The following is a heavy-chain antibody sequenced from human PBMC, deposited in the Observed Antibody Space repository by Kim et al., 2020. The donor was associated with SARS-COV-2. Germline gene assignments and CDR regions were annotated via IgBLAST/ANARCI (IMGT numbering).Heavy chain of an antibody. CDR3: ATDNTRDGMDV. CDR2: ISGSGDYT. D-gene: IGHD1-20*01. CDR1: GLTFSSYA. V-gene: IGHV3-23*01. J-gene: IGHJ6*01. Sequence: GGSLRLSCAASGLTFSSYAMSWVRQAPGKGLEWVSSISGSGDYTYYADSVKGRLTLSRDNSKKTVYLQMNSLRAEDTATYYYATDNTRDGMDVWGQGTTV.